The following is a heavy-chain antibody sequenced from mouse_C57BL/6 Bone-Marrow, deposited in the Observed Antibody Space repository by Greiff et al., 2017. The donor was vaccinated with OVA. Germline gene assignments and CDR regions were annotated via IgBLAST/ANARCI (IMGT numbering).Heavy chain of an antibody. V-gene: IGHV1-82*01. D-gene: IGHD1-2*01. J-gene: IGHJ2*01. CDR2: IYPGDGDT. CDR1: GYAFSSSW. CDR3: ASLPLRRRVDY. Sequence: QVQLQQSGPELVKPGASVKISCKASGYAFSSSWMNWVKQRPGKGLEWIGRIYPGDGDTNYTGKFKGKTTLTADKSSSTAYMQLSSLTSEDSAVYFCASLPLRRRVDYWGKGTTLTVSS.